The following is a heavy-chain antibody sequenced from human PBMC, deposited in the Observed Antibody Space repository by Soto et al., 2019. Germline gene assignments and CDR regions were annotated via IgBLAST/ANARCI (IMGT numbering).Heavy chain of an antibody. V-gene: IGHV5-51*01. D-gene: IGHD2-21*01. Sequence: PGESLKISCKGSGYSFTNYWIGWVRQIPGKGLELMGIIYVGDSDTRYSRSFQGQVTNPADKSISTAYLQWSSLKASDTAMFYCARVGNIFDFDYWGQGTLVTVSS. J-gene: IGHJ4*02. CDR1: GYSFTNYW. CDR2: IYVGDSDT. CDR3: ARVGNIFDFDY.